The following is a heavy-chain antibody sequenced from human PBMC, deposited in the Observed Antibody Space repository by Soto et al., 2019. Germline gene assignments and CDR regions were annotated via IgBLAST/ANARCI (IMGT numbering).Heavy chain of an antibody. CDR2: ISSSSRYI. D-gene: IGHD4-17*01. J-gene: IGHJ3*02. CDR3: AHPRGYGVFDAYDI. CDR1: GFTFSSYS. Sequence: PGGSLRLSCATSGFTFSSYSMNWVRQAPGMGLEWVSSISSSSRYIYYADSVRGRFTISRDNAKNSLYLQINSLRAEDTAVYYCAHPRGYGVFDAYDIWGQGAMVTVSS. V-gene: IGHV3-21*01.